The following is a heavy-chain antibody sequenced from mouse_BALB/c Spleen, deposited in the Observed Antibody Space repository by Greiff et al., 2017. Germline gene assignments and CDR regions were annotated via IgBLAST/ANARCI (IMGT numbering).Heavy chain of an antibody. CDR3: ARRSSGCAMDY. Sequence: EVKLVESGGGLVQPGGSLKLSCAASGFTFSSFGMHWVRQTPEKGLEWVAYISSDSGSTYYADTVKGRFTITRDNPKNTLYLQMTSLRSEDTAMYYCARRSSGCAMDYWGQGTSVTVSS. D-gene: IGHD3-1*01. J-gene: IGHJ4*01. V-gene: IGHV5-17*02. CDR2: ISSDSGST. CDR1: GFTFSSFG.